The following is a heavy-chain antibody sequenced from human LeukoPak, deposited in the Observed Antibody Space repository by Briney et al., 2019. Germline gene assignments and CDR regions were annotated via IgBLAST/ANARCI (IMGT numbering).Heavy chain of an antibody. D-gene: IGHD6-6*01. CDR1: GYTFTGYY. J-gene: IGHJ5*02. Sequence: ASVKVSCKASGYTFTGYYMHWVRQAPGQGLEWMGWINPNSGGTNYAQKFQGRVTMTRDTSITTAYMELSRLRSDDTAVYYCARERTAARNWFDPWGQGTLVTVSS. CDR3: ARERTAARNWFDP. CDR2: INPNSGGT. V-gene: IGHV1-2*02.